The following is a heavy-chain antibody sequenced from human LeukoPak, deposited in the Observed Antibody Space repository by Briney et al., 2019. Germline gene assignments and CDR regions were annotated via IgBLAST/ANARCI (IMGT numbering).Heavy chain of an antibody. CDR2: ISPSGDIT. Sequence: GGSLRLSCAASGFTFSSYGMSWVRQAPGKGLEWVSGISPSGDITYYADSVKGQFTISRDNSKNTLYLEVISLTAEDTAVYYCAKDDAWLRFGEWSQGTLVTVSS. CDR1: GFTFSSYG. D-gene: IGHD3-10*01. V-gene: IGHV3-23*01. J-gene: IGHJ4*02. CDR3: AKDDAWLRFGE.